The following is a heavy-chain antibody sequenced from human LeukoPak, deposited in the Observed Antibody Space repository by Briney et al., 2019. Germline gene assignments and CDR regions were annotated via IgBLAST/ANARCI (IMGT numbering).Heavy chain of an antibody. J-gene: IGHJ4*02. V-gene: IGHV4-39*01. CDR2: IYYSGST. Sequence: SETLSLTCTVSGGSISSSSNYWGWVRQPPGKGLEWFGSIYYSGSTYYKTSLKSRVTISIETSKNQFSLKLSSVTAADTAVYYCARLAVAGYYYFDYWGQGTLVTVSS. CDR1: GGSISSSSNY. D-gene: IGHD6-19*01. CDR3: ARLAVAGYYYFDY.